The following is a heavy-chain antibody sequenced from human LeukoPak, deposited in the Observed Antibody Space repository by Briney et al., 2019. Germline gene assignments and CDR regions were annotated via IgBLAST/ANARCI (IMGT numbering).Heavy chain of an antibody. D-gene: IGHD6-13*01. Sequence: PSETLSLTCAVYGGSFSGYYWSWIRQPPGKGLEWIGYIYYSGSTNYNPSLKSRVTISVDTSKNQFSLKLSSVTAADTAVYYCARDRPPYSPDYYYGMDVWGQGTTVTVSS. CDR2: IYYSGST. V-gene: IGHV4-59*01. J-gene: IGHJ6*02. CDR1: GGSFSGYY. CDR3: ARDRPPYSPDYYYGMDV.